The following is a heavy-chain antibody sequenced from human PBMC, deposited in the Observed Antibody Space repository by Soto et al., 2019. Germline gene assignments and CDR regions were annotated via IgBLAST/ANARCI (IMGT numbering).Heavy chain of an antibody. CDR2: IYPGDSDT. J-gene: IGHJ6*03. CDR3: ARRNGRSFSLYYYYYMDV. D-gene: IGHD1-26*01. V-gene: IGHV5-51*03. Sequence: EVQLVQSGAEVKKPGESLKISCKGSGYSFTSYWIGWVRQMPGKGLEWMGIIYPGDSDTRYSPSFQGQVTISADKSISTAYLQWSSLKASDTAMYYCARRNGRSFSLYYYYYMDVWGKGTTVTVSS. CDR1: GYSFTSYW.